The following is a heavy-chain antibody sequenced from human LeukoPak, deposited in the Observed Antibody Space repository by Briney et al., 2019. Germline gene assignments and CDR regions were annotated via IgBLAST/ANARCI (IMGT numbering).Heavy chain of an antibody. Sequence: GASVKVSCKASGYTFTGYYMHWVRQAPGQGLEWMGRINPNSGDTGYAQKFQGRVTMTRDTSISTAYMELTSLRSEDTAIYYCARGPPNWGFDFWGQGALVTVSS. D-gene: IGHD7-27*01. CDR3: ARGPPNWGFDF. CDR2: INPNSGDT. CDR1: GYTFTGYY. V-gene: IGHV1-2*06. J-gene: IGHJ4*02.